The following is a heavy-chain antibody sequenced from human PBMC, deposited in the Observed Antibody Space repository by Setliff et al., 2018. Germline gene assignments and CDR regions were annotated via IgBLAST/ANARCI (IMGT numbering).Heavy chain of an antibody. J-gene: IGHJ6*03. D-gene: IGHD1-26*01. CDR2: INHSGST. Sequence: PSETLSLTCTISGGSISSYYWSWIRQPPGKGLEWIGEINHSGSTNYNPSLKSRVTLSVDTSKNQFSLKVSSVTAADTAVYYCARAPPNRYSGSYEYFYMDVWGKGTTVTVSS. CDR1: GGSISSYY. V-gene: IGHV4-59*08. CDR3: ARAPPNRYSGSYEYFYMDV.